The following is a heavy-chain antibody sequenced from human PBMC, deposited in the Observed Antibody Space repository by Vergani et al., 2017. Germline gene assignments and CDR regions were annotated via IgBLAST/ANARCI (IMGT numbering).Heavy chain of an antibody. D-gene: IGHD2-2*01. J-gene: IGHJ3*02. V-gene: IGHV3-33*01. CDR1: GFTFSSYG. Sequence: QVQLVESGGGVVQPGRSLRLSCAASGFTFSSYGMHWVRQAPGKGMEWVAVIWYDGSNNYYADSVEGRFTISRDNSKNTLYLQMNSLRAEDTAVYYCARDRCSSTSCYPSDSDAFDIWGQGTMVTVSS. CDR2: IWYDGSNN. CDR3: ARDRCSSTSCYPSDSDAFDI.